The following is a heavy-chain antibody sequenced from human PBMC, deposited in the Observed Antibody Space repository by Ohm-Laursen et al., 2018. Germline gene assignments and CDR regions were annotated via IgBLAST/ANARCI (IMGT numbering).Heavy chain of an antibody. Sequence: PGTLSLTCTVSGGSISSSSYYWGWIRQPPGKGLEWIGSIYYSGSTYYNPSLKSRVTISVDTSKNQFSLKLSSVTAADTAVYYCASLRPPRTYYGMDVWGQGTTVTVSS. J-gene: IGHJ6*02. CDR2: IYYSGST. V-gene: IGHV4-39*01. D-gene: IGHD1-14*01. CDR1: GGSISSSSYY. CDR3: ASLRPPRTYYGMDV.